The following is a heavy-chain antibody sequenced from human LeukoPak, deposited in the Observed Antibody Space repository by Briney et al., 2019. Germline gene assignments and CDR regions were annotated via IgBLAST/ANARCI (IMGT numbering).Heavy chain of an antibody. CDR1: GYTFTSYD. CDR3: ASGSGSGSYLIYYYYGMDV. D-gene: IGHD3-10*01. Sequence: ASVKVSCKASGYTFTSYDINWVRQATGQGLEWMGWMNLNSGNTGYAQKFQGRVTMTRNTSITTAYMELSSLRSEDTAVYYCASGSGSGSYLIYYYYGMDVWGQGTTVTVSS. J-gene: IGHJ6*02. V-gene: IGHV1-8*01. CDR2: MNLNSGNT.